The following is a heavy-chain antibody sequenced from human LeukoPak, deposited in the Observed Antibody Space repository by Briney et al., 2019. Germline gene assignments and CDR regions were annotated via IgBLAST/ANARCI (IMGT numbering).Heavy chain of an antibody. CDR3: ARSYSNYDLLSYYYYGMDV. CDR2: IYSGGST. CDR1: GFTVSSNY. Sequence: GGSLRLSCAASGFTVSSNYMSWVRQAPGKGLEWVSVIYSGGSTYYADSVKGRFTISRDNSKNTLYLQMNSLRAEDTAVYYCARSYSNYDLLSYYYYGMDVWGQGTTVTVSS. J-gene: IGHJ6*02. D-gene: IGHD4-11*01. V-gene: IGHV3-66*01.